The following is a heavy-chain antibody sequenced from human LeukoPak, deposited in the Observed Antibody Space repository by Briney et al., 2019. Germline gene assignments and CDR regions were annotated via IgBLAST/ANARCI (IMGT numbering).Heavy chain of an antibody. CDR2: IIPIFGTA. CDR1: GGTFSSYA. Sequence: SVKVSCKASGGTFSSYAISWVRQAPGQGLEWMGGIIPIFGTANYAQKFQGRVTITADESTSTAYMELSSLRSEDTAVYYCARSRFFIVVVTGYYGMDVWGQGTTVTVSS. CDR3: ARSRFFIVVVTGYYGMDV. J-gene: IGHJ6*02. V-gene: IGHV1-69*13. D-gene: IGHD2-21*02.